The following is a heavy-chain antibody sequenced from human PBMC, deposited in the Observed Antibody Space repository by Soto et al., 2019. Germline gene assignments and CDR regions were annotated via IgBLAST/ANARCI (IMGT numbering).Heavy chain of an antibody. CDR3: ALITHSSASYFYS. CDR1: GVCRLPRGVG. D-gene: IGHD6-6*01. V-gene: IGHV2-5*02. Sequence: TAQALMLSSTLYGVCRLPRGVGVALIRQPPGKALEWLALIFWDDDKWYSPSLKSRLTITEDTSKNQVVLTMTNMDPVDTATYYCALITHSSASYFYSLGQGNLLTVSS. J-gene: IGHJ4*02. CDR2: IFWDDDK.